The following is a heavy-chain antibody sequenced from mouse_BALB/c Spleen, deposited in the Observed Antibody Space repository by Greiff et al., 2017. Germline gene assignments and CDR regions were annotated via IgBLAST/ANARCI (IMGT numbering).Heavy chain of an antibody. CDR3: ASYGSSYFDV. J-gene: IGHJ1*01. V-gene: IGHV5-9-4*01. Sequence: EVKLVESGGGLVKPGGSLKLSCAASGFTFSSYAMSWVRQSPEKRLEWVAEISSGGSYTYYPDTVTGRFTISRDNAKNTLYLEMSSLRSEDTAMYYCASYGSSYFDVWGAGTTVTVSS. CDR2: ISSGGSYT. CDR1: GFTFSSYA. D-gene: IGHD1-1*01.